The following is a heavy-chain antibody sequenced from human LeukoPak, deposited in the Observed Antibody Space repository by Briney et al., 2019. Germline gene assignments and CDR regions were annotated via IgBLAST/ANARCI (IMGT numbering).Heavy chain of an antibody. J-gene: IGHJ4*02. CDR3: AKPQTYYYDSSGYYFDY. V-gene: IGHV3-23*01. CDR2: ISGSGGSR. D-gene: IGHD3-22*01. Sequence: GGSLRLSCAASGFTFSSYAMSWVRQAPGKGLEWVSAISGSGGSRYYADSVKGRFTISRDNSKNTLYLQMNRLRAEDTAVYYCAKPQTYYYDSSGYYFDYWGQGTLVTVSS. CDR1: GFTFSSYA.